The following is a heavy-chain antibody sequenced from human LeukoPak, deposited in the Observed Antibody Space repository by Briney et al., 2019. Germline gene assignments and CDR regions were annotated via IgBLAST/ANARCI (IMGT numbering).Heavy chain of an antibody. CDR2: TPSVGSNK. V-gene: IGHV3-30-3*01. CDR1: ASTSTSYA. CDR3: ARGPYCTSTNCPVSNWYFDL. J-gene: IGHJ2*01. Sequence: GQSMTPSSPASASTSTSYATDWVSQAPGNGLEWEAATPSVGSNKYHGDSVKGRFTISRDNSKNTLYLQMNSLRAEDTAVYYCARGPYCTSTNCPVSNWYFDLWGRGTLVTVSS. D-gene: IGHD2-2*01.